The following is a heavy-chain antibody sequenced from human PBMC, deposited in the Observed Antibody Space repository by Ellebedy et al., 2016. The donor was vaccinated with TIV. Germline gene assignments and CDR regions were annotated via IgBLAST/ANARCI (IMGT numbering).Heavy chain of an antibody. CDR1: GGSVSSTRYY. CDR2: VYYSGSP. Sequence: MPSETLSLTCSVSGGSVSSTRYYWAWIRQPPGKGLEYIGSVYYSGSPYYNPSFKSRVTLSADTSKNQFSLNLRTVTAADTAVYYCARTDPWQPIDDWGQGILASVSS. D-gene: IGHD2-21*02. J-gene: IGHJ4*02. V-gene: IGHV4-39*01. CDR3: ARTDPWQPIDD.